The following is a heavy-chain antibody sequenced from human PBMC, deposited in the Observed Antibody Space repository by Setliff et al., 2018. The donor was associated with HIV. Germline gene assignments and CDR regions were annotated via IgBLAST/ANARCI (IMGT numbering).Heavy chain of an antibody. CDR1: GVSISSGGYY. D-gene: IGHD3-3*02. CDR3: ARLEKLDDISDFDY. Sequence: PSETLSLTCTVSGVSISSGGYYWNWIRQHPGKGLEWIGYISSRGSTYYNPSLKSRITMSVDTSQNQVSLKLSSVTAADTAVYFCARLEKLDDISDFDYWGQGTLVTVSS. J-gene: IGHJ4*02. CDR2: ISSRGST. V-gene: IGHV4-31*02.